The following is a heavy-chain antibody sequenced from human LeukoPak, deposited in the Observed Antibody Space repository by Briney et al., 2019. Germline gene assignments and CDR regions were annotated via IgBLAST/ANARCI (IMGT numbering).Heavy chain of an antibody. CDR3: ARDRALEYYGMDV. CDR1: GFTFSSYA. V-gene: IGHV3-30*04. J-gene: IGHJ6*04. D-gene: IGHD3-3*01. CDR2: ISYEGSNK. Sequence: GGSLRLSCAASGFTFSSYAMHGVRQAPGKGVEWVAVISYEGSNKYYADSVKGRFTISRDNSKNTLYLQMNSLRAEDTAVYYCARDRALEYYGMDVWGKGTTVTVSS.